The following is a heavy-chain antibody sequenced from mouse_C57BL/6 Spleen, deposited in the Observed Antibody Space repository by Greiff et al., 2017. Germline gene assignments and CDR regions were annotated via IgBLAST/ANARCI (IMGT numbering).Heavy chain of an antibody. CDR3: TRGGPLQEAMDY. CDR1: GFTFSDAW. CDR2: IRNKANNHAT. Sequence: EVKLEESGGGLVQPGGSMKLSCAASGFTFSDAWMDWVRQSPEKGLEWVAEIRNKANNHATYYAESFKGRFTISRDDSKSSVYLQMNSLRAEDTGIYYGTRGGPLQEAMDYWGQGTSVTVSS. J-gene: IGHJ4*01. D-gene: IGHD1-2*01. V-gene: IGHV6-6*01.